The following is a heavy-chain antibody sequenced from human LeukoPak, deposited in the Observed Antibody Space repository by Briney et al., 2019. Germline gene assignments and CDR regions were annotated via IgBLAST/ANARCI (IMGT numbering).Heavy chain of an antibody. CDR2: TYYRSKWYN. CDR3: ARDRVRRWFDP. CDR1: GDSVSRNTAG. J-gene: IGHJ5*02. Sequence: SQTLSLTCAISGDSVSRNTAGWNWIRQSPSRGLEWLGRTYYRSKWYNDYAVSVKSRITINPDTSKNQFSLQLNSVTPEDTAVYYCARDRVRRWFDPWGQGTLVTVSS. V-gene: IGHV6-1*01. D-gene: IGHD1-1*01.